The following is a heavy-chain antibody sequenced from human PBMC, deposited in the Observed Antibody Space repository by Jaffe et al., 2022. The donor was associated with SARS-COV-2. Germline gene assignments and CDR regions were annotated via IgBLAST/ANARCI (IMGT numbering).Heavy chain of an antibody. CDR2: IYYTGIT. CDR1: GGSITDYK. V-gene: IGHV4-59*01. CDR3: TREVGTTYFDS. Sequence: QVQLRESGPGLLKPSETLSLTCTVSGGSITDYKWTWIRQSPGKGPEWLGYIYYTGITNYNPSLKSRVTISVDTSKNQFSLKLTSLTAADTAVYYCTREVGTTYFDSWGQGTLVTVSS. J-gene: IGHJ4*02. D-gene: IGHD1-26*01.